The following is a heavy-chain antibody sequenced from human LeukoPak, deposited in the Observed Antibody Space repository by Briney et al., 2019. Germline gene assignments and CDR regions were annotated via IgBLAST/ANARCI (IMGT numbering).Heavy chain of an antibody. CDR3: ARWLTPERFDY. V-gene: IGHV4-30-4*08. J-gene: IGHJ4*02. D-gene: IGHD4-23*01. CDR1: GGSISSGDYY. CDR2: IYYSGTT. Sequence: SETLSLTCIVSGGSISSGDYYWSWIRQPPGKGLEWIGYIYYSGTTYYNPSLKSRVTISIDTSKNQFSLKLSSVTAADTAVYYCARWLTPERFDYWGQGTLVTVSS.